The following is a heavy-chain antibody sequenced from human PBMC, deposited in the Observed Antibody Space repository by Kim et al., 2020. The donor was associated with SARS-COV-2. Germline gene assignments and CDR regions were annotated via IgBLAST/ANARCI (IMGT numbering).Heavy chain of an antibody. J-gene: IGHJ3*02. CDR1: GYTLTELS. V-gene: IGHV1-24*01. CDR3: ATAPPLRITIFSFAFDI. D-gene: IGHD3-9*01. Sequence: ASVKVSCKVSGYTLTELSMHWVRQAPGKGLEWMGGFDPEDGETIYAQKFQGRVTMTEDTSTDTAYMELSSLRSEDTAVYYCATAPPLRITIFSFAFDIWGQGTMVTVSS. CDR2: FDPEDGET.